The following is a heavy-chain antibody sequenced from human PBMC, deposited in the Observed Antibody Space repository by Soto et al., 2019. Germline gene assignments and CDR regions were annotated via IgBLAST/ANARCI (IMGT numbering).Heavy chain of an antibody. Sequence: SETLSLTCAVYGGSFSGYYWSWIRQPPGKGLEWIGEINHSGSTNYNPSLKSRVTISVDTSKNQFSLKLSSVTAADTAVYYCARVGRGTIFGVGIIGDYSYYYMDVWGKGTTVTVSS. CDR1: GGSFSGYY. D-gene: IGHD3-3*01. V-gene: IGHV4-34*01. CDR2: INHSGST. CDR3: ARVGRGTIFGVGIIGDYSYYYMDV. J-gene: IGHJ6*03.